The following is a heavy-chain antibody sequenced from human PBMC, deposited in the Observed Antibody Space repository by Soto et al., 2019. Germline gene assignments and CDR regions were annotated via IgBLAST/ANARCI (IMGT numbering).Heavy chain of an antibody. CDR1: GGTFSSYT. Sequence: ASVKVSCKASGGTFSSYTISWVRQAPGQGLEWMGRIIPILGIANYAQKFQGRVTITADKSTSTAYIELSSLRSEDTAVYYCARDPPRTGYSSGAGEVEYWGQGTLVTVSS. V-gene: IGHV1-69*04. CDR2: IIPILGIA. D-gene: IGHD6-19*01. J-gene: IGHJ4*02. CDR3: ARDPPRTGYSSGAGEVEY.